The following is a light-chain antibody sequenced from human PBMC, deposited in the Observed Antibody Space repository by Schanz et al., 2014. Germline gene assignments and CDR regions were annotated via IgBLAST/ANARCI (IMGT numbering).Light chain of an antibody. CDR1: QSVRNC. V-gene: IGKV3-11*01. Sequence: EIVLTQSPATLSLSPGERATLSCRASQSVRNCLAWFQQKPAQAPRLLIYDVSNRATGIPARFSGSGSGTDIPLAIRSLEPEDCAVYYCQQYDRWPPWTFRQGTKVQIK. CDR2: DVS. J-gene: IGKJ1*01. CDR3: QQYDRWPPWT.